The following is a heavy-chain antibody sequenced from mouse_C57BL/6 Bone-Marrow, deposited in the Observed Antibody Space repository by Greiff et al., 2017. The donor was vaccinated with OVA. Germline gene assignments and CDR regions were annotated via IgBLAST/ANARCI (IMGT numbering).Heavy chain of an antibody. CDR1: GYTFTSYW. CDR3: ASHYYGLFAY. Sequence: QVQLKQPGAELVRPGSSVKLSCKASGYTFTSYWMDWVKQRPGQGLEWIGNIYPSDSETHYNQKFKDKATLTVDKSSSTAYMQLSSLTSEDSAVYYCASHYYGLFAYWGQGTLVTVSA. V-gene: IGHV1-61*01. D-gene: IGHD1-2*01. CDR2: IYPSDSET. J-gene: IGHJ3*01.